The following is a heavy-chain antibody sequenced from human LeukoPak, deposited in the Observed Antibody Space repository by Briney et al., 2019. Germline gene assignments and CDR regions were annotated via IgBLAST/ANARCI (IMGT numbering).Heavy chain of an antibody. CDR3: ARVCWVVWGSYRYGMDV. CDR2: IYYSGST. J-gene: IGHJ6*02. D-gene: IGHD3-16*02. Sequence: SETLSLTCTVSGGSISSSSYYWGWIRRPLGKGLEWIGSIYYSGSTYYNPSLKSRVTISVDTSKNQFSLKLSSVTAADTAVYYCARVCWVVWGSYRYGMDVWGQGTTVTVSS. CDR1: GGSISSSSYY. V-gene: IGHV4-39*07.